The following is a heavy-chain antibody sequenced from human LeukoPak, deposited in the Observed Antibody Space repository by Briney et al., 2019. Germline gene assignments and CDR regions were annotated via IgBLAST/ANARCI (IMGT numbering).Heavy chain of an antibody. CDR3: ARAYEYVWFDL. CDR1: GYTFTDYF. J-gene: IGHJ5*02. V-gene: IGHV1-2*02. D-gene: IGHD3-16*01. CDR2: INPKTGAT. Sequence: ASVKVSCKASGYTFTDYFLHWLRQAPGQGIEWMGWINPKTGATNYAQRFQGRVTITRDTSISTDNMEMNRLRYDGTAVYYCARAYEYVWFDLWGQGTLVTVSS.